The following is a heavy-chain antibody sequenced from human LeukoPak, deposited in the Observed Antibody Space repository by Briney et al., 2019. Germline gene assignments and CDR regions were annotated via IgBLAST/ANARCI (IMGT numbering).Heavy chain of an antibody. D-gene: IGHD2-2*03. CDR3: ARDIRGYCSSTSCYGYYYYYMDV. V-gene: IGHV4-59*01. CDR1: GGSISSYY. J-gene: IGHJ6*03. Sequence: PSETLSLTCTVSGGSISSYYWSWIRQPPGKGLEWIGYIYYSGSTNYNPSLKSRVTISVDTSKNQFSLKLSSVTAADTAVYYCARDIRGYCSSTSCYGYYYYYMDVWGKGTTVTVSS. CDR2: IYYSGST.